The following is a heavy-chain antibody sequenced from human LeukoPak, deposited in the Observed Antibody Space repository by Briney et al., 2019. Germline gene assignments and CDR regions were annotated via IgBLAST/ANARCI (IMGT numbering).Heavy chain of an antibody. CDR3: AITDTAMVTDAFDI. J-gene: IGHJ3*02. Sequence: SEALSLTCTVSGGSISSSSYYWGWIRQPPGKGLEWIGSIYYSGSTYYNPSLKSRVTISVDTSKNQFSLKLSSVTAADTAVYYCAITDTAMVTDAFDIWGQGTMVTVSS. D-gene: IGHD5-18*01. V-gene: IGHV4-39*07. CDR2: IYYSGST. CDR1: GGSISSSSYY.